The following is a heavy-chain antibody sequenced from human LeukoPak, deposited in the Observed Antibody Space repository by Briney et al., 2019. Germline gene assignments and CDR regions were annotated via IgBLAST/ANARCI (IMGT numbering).Heavy chain of an antibody. CDR3: AKAIAVAGDEYYFNY. CDR2: ISGSGGST. CDR1: GFTFSSYA. J-gene: IGHJ4*02. D-gene: IGHD6-19*01. Sequence: GGSLRLSCAASGFTFSSYAMSWVRQAPGKGLEWVSAISGSGGSTYYADSVKGRFTISRDNSKNTLYLQMNSLRAEDTAVYYCAKAIAVAGDEYYFNYWGQGTLVTVSS. V-gene: IGHV3-23*01.